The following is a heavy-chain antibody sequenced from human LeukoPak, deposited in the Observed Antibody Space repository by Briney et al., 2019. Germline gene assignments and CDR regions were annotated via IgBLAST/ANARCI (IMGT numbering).Heavy chain of an antibody. CDR3: ARDRDYDILTGFENWFDP. J-gene: IGHJ5*02. D-gene: IGHD3-9*01. CDR2: ISAYNGNT. V-gene: IGHV1-18*04. Sequence: ASVKVSCKASGYTFTSYGISWVRQAPGQGPEWMGWISAYNGNTNYAQKLQGRVTMTTDTSTSTAYMELRSLRSDDTAVYYCARDRDYDILTGFENWFDPWGQGTLVTVSS. CDR1: GYTFTSYG.